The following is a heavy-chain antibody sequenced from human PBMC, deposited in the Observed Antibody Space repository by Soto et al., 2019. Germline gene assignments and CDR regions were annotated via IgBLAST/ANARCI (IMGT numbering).Heavy chain of an antibody. CDR2: ISGSGEMT. CDR1: GFTFRGDA. J-gene: IGHJ4*02. Sequence: EVQLLESGGDLVQPGGSLRLACAASGFTFRGDAMSWVRQAPGRGLEWVSSISGSGEMTHYAESVKGRFTISRDNSKNTLHLQMESLRAEDTAVYYCARSEMTYNWNDWGQGTLVTVSS. V-gene: IGHV3-23*01. D-gene: IGHD1-20*01. CDR3: ARSEMTYNWND.